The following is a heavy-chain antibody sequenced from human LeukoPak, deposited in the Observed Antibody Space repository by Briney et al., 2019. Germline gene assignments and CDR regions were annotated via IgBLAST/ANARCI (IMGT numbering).Heavy chain of an antibody. D-gene: IGHD2-21*02. CDR2: IYYTGGT. CDR3: ARNGFRTYCGDGCYSDYMDV. CDR1: GGSVSGDS. Sequence: SETLSLTCTVSGGSVSGDSWIWIRQPAGKGLEWIGYIYYTGGTNYNPSLKSRVAMSVDTSKNQFSLKLTSVTAADTAVYYCARNGFRTYCGDGCYSDYMDVWGQGTTVTVAS. V-gene: IGHV4-59*02. J-gene: IGHJ6*03.